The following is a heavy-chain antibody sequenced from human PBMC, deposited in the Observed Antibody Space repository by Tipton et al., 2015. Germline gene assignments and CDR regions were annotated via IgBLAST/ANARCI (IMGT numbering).Heavy chain of an antibody. V-gene: IGHV3-33*08. Sequence: SLRLSCSATGFTLSRYAMNWVRQAPGQGLEWMAAIWYDESNKSYVDSVKGRVTISRDNFKNTLSLQMNGLRAEDTAVYYCAKWDSDNFYGMDVWGQGTTVTVSS. J-gene: IGHJ6*02. D-gene: IGHD1-26*01. CDR1: GFTLSRYA. CDR2: IWYDESNK. CDR3: AKWDSDNFYGMDV.